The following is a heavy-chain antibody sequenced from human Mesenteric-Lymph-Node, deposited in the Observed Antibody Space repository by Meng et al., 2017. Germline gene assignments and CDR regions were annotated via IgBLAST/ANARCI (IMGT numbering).Heavy chain of an antibody. V-gene: IGHV3-21*01. J-gene: IGHJ4*02. CDR2: ISSSSSYI. D-gene: IGHD3-22*01. CDR3: ARHFYSSGYYYDDY. CDR1: GFTFSSYA. Sequence: GESLKISCAASGFTFSSYAMSWVRQAPGKGLEWVSSISSSSSYIYYADSVKGRFTISRDNAKNSLYLQMNSLRAEDTAVYYCARHFYSSGYYYDDYWGQGTLVTVSS.